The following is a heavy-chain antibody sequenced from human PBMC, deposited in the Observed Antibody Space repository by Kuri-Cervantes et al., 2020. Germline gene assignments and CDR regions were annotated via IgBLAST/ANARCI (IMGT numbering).Heavy chain of an antibody. CDR3: ARGSSSGSNYFDP. CDR2: INPNSGGT. V-gene: IGHV1-2*04. Sequence: ASVKVSCKASGYTFTGYYMHWVRQAPGQGLEWMGWINPNSGGTNYAQKFQGWVTMTRDTSISTAYMELSRLISDDTAVYYCARGSSSGSNYFDPWGQGTLVTVSS. CDR1: GYTFTGYY. J-gene: IGHJ5*02. D-gene: IGHD3-22*01.